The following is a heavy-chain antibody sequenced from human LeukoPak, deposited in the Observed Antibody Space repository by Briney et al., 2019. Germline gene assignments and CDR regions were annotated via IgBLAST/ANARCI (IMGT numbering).Heavy chain of an antibody. V-gene: IGHV4-31*03. CDR2: IYYSGST. CDR3: ARDMTDWWFDP. J-gene: IGHJ5*02. CDR1: GGSISSGGYY. D-gene: IGHD3-9*01. Sequence: SQTLSLTCTVSGGSISSGGYYWSWIRQHPGKGLEWIGYIYYSGSTHYNPSLKSRVTISVDTSKNQFSRKLSSVTAADTAVYYCARDMTDWWFDPWGQGTLVTVSS.